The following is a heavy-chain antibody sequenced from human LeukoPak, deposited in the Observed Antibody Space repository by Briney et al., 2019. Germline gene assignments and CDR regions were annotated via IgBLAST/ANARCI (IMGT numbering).Heavy chain of an antibody. CDR3: ASSGHYGY. D-gene: IGHD3-3*01. Sequence: PGGSLRLSCAASGFTFSIYAMNWVRQAPGKGLEWVSAMSGSGETTYYADSVKGRFTISRDNSKNTLFLQMNSLRADDTAVYYCASSGHYGYWGQGTLVTVSS. CDR1: GFTFSIYA. V-gene: IGHV3-23*01. J-gene: IGHJ4*02. CDR2: MSGSGETT.